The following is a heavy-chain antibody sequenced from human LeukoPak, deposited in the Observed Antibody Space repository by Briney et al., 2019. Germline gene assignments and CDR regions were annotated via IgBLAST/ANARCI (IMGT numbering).Heavy chain of an antibody. CDR3: ARGDSGWSPVDY. CDR1: GGTFSSYA. Sequence: SVKVSCKASGGTFSSYAISWVRQAPGQGLEWMGGIIPIFGTANYAQKFQGRVMITADKSTSTAYMELSSLRSEDTAVYYCARGDSGWSPVDYWGQGTLVTVSS. CDR2: IIPIFGTA. V-gene: IGHV1-69*06. J-gene: IGHJ4*02. D-gene: IGHD6-19*01.